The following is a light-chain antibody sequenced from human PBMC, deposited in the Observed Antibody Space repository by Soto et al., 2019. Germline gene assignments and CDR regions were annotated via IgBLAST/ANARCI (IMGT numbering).Light chain of an antibody. CDR1: SSDIGVYNY. Sequence: QSALTQPASVSGSPGQSITFSCNGTSSDIGVYNYVSWYQQHPRKAPTLMIYEVNNRPSGVSNRFSGSKSGNTASLTISGLQAEDEADYYCSSYTTSNTYVVGTGTKVTVL. J-gene: IGLJ1*01. V-gene: IGLV2-14*01. CDR3: SSYTTSNTYV. CDR2: EVN.